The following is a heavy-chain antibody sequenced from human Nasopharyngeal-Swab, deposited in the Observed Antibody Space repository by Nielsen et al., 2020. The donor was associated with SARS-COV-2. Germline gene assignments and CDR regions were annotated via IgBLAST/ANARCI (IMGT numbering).Heavy chain of an antibody. V-gene: IGHV1-69*13. CDR3: ARVASGYDQSDY. Sequence: SVKVSCKASGGTFSSYAISWVRQAPGQGLEWMGGIIPIFGTANYAQKFQGRVTITADESTSTAYMELSSLRSEDTAVYYCARVASGYDQSDYWGQGTLVTVPS. J-gene: IGHJ4*02. CDR1: GGTFSSYA. CDR2: IIPIFGTA. D-gene: IGHD5-12*01.